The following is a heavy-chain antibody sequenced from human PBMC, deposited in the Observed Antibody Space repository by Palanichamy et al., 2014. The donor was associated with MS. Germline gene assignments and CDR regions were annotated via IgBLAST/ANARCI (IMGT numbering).Heavy chain of an antibody. CDR3: AHGRYLDGAIDY. CDR2: IYWNDDK. V-gene: IGHV2-5*01. Sequence: QITLKESGPTLVRPTQTLTLTCTFSGISLGARGVGVGWIRQPPGKAMEWLSLIYWNDDKWYSPSLKSRLTITKDSSKNEMVLTMTNMDPEDTATYFCAHGRYLDGAIDYWGQGTLVTVSS. J-gene: IGHJ4*02. D-gene: IGHD3-16*02. CDR1: GISLGARGVG.